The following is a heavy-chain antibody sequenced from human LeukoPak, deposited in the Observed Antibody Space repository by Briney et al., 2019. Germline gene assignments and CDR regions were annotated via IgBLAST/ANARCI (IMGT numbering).Heavy chain of an antibody. Sequence: SETLSLTCTVSGGSISSYYWSWIRQPPGRGLEWIGYIYYSGSTNCNPSVKSRVAMSVDTSKKQFSLKLSSLTAADTAVYYCARGGTAVIAPYAFGIWGQGTMVTVSS. CDR1: GGSISSYY. CDR3: ARGGTAVIAPYAFGI. D-gene: IGHD4-23*01. J-gene: IGHJ3*02. V-gene: IGHV4-59*01. CDR2: IYYSGST.